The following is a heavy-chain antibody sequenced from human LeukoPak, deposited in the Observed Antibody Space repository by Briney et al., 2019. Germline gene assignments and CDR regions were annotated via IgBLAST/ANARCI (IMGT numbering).Heavy chain of an antibody. CDR2: ISGSGGST. CDR3: ANDKKTLVDQIDY. D-gene: IGHD2-2*01. J-gene: IGHJ4*02. CDR1: GFTFSSYG. Sequence: PGGSLRLSCAASGFTFSSYGMSWVRQAPGKGLEWVSAISGSGGSTYYADSVKGRFTISRDNSKNTLYLQMNSLRAEDTAVYYCANDKKTLVDQIDYWGQGTLVTVSS. V-gene: IGHV3-23*01.